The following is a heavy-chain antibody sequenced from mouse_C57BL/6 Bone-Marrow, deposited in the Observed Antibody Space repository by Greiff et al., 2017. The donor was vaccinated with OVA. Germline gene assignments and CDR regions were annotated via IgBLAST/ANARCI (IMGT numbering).Heavy chain of an antibody. CDR1: GFTFSSYA. V-gene: IGHV5-4*03. J-gene: IGHJ3*01. Sequence: EVMLVESGGGLVKPGGSLKLSCAASGFTFSSYAMSWVRQTPEKRLEWVATISDGGSYTYYPDNVKGRFTLSRDNAKNNLYLQMSHLKSEDTAMYYGARGRYYYGSSAWFAYWGQGTLVTVSA. CDR2: ISDGGSYT. CDR3: ARGRYYYGSSAWFAY. D-gene: IGHD1-1*01.